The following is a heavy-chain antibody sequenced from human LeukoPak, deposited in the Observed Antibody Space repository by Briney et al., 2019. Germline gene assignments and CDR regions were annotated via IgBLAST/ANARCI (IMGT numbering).Heavy chain of an antibody. Sequence: PGGSLRLSCAASGFTFSSYAMSWVRQAPGKGLEWVSAISGSGGSTYYADSVKGRFTISRDNSKNTLYLQMNSLRAEDTALYYCAKASLLRWLQSLFDYWGQGTLVTVSS. CDR3: AKASLLRWLQSLFDY. D-gene: IGHD5-24*01. CDR1: GFTFSSYA. V-gene: IGHV3-23*01. CDR2: ISGSGGST. J-gene: IGHJ4*02.